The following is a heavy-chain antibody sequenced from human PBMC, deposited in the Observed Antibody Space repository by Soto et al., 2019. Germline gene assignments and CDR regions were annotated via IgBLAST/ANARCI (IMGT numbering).Heavy chain of an antibody. V-gene: IGHV1-69*01. D-gene: IGHD1-7*01. J-gene: IGHJ5*02. CDR3: ARGGTFLELPGSNWFDP. CDR1: GGTFSSYA. Sequence: QVQLVQSGAEVKKPGSSVKVSCKASGGTFSSYAISWVRQAPGQGLEWMGGIIPIFGTANYAQKFQGRVTITADESTSKVYMGQSRLRSEDTAVYYCARGGTFLELPGSNWFDPWGQGTLVTVS. CDR2: IIPIFGTA.